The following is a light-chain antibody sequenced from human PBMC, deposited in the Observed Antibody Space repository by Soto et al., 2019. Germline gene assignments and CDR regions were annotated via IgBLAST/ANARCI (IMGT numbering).Light chain of an antibody. CDR1: QTVRNNY. CDR3: QQFSSYPLT. CDR2: DAS. Sequence: DIVLTQSPGTLSLSPGERGTLSCRASQTVRNNYLAWYQQKPGQAPRLLIYDASSRATGIPDRFSGGGSGTDFTLTISRLEPEDFAVYYCQQFSSYPLTFGGGTKVDIK. V-gene: IGKV3-20*01. J-gene: IGKJ4*01.